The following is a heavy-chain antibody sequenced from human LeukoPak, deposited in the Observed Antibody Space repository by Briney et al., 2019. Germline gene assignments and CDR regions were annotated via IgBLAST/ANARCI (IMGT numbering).Heavy chain of an antibody. V-gene: IGHV4-34*01. J-gene: IGHJ4*02. CDR2: INHSGST. Sequence: SETLSLTCAVYGGSFSGYYWSWIRQPPGKGLEWIGEINHSGSTNYNPSLKSRVTISVDTSKNQFSLKLSSVTAADTAVYYCARGQVISYDILTRYFDYWGQGTLVTVSS. CDR3: ARGQVISYDILTRYFDY. D-gene: IGHD3-9*01. CDR1: GGSFSGYY.